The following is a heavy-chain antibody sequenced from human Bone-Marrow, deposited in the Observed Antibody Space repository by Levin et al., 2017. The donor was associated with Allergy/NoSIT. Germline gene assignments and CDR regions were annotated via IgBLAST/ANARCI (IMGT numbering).Heavy chain of an antibody. V-gene: IGHV4-61*01. Sequence: PSETLSLTCTVSGVSVSSSSYNWNWLRQSPGKGLEWIGSVTYTGSSDHNPSLKSRDTILVYTSENQFSLKLSSVTAADTAVYYGARGTYSYGHYWYFDLWGRGSLVTVSS. CDR3: ARGTYSYGHYWYFDL. CDR1: GVSVSSSSYN. CDR2: VTYTGSS. J-gene: IGHJ2*01. D-gene: IGHD5-18*01.